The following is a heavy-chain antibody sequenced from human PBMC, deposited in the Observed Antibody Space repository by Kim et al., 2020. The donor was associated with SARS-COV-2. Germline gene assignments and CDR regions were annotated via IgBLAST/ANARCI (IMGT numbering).Heavy chain of an antibody. D-gene: IGHD3-16*01. J-gene: IGHJ6*02. CDR3: ARDSYFGGYGMDV. Sequence: SETLSLTCTVSGGSISSGDYYWSWIRQPPGKGLEWIGYIYYSGSTYYNPSLKSRVTISVDTSKNQFSLKLSSVTAADTAVYYCARDSYFGGYGMDVWGQGTTVTVSS. CDR2: IYYSGST. V-gene: IGHV4-30-4*01. CDR1: GGSISSGDYY.